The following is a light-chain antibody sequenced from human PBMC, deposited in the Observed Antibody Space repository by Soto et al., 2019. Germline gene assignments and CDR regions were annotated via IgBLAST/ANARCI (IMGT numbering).Light chain of an antibody. CDR3: QRYNSAPKT. Sequence: DIQMTQSPSSLSASVGDRVIITCRASQGITNYLAWYQQRPGKVPKLLIYAASTLQSGVPSRFSGSGSVTDFTLTISSLQPEDVATYYCQRYNSAPKTFGQGTKVEIK. V-gene: IGKV1-27*01. J-gene: IGKJ1*01. CDR1: QGITNY. CDR2: AAS.